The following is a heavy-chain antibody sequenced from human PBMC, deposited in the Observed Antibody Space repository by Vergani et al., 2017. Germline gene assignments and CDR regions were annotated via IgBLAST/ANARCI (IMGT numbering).Heavy chain of an antibody. CDR1: GGTFSNYA. V-gene: IGHV1-69*06. Sequence: QVQLVQSGAEVKKPGYSVKVSCKASGGTFSNYAISGVRQAHGQGLEWLGGIIPIFGTENYAQKFQGRVPSTADKSTSTAYMALSSLRSEGTAVYFCARGHSSSWFDYWGQGTLVTVSS. D-gene: IGHD6-13*01. CDR3: ARGHSSSWFDY. CDR2: IIPIFGTE. J-gene: IGHJ4*02.